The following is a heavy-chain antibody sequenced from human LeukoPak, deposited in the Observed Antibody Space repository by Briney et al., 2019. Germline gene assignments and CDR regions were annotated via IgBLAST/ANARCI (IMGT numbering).Heavy chain of an antibody. V-gene: IGHV3-53*01. CDR2: IYSGGST. D-gene: IGHD6-13*01. Sequence: GGSLRLSCAASGFTVSSNYMSWVRQAPGKGLEWVSVIYSGGSTYYADSVKGRLTISRDNSRNTVYLQMNSLRAEDTAVYYCASGGVTSSWYYFDLWGQGTLVTVSS. J-gene: IGHJ4*02. CDR1: GFTVSSNY. CDR3: ASGGVTSSWYYFDL.